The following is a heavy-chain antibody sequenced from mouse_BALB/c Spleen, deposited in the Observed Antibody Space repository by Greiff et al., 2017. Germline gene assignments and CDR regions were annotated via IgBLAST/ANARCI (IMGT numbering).Heavy chain of an antibody. D-gene: IGHD2-4*01. Sequence: VQVVESGGDLVKPGGSLKLSCAASGFTFSSYGMSWVRQTPDKRLEWVATISSGGSYTYYPDSVKGRFTISRDNAKNTLYLQMSSLKSEDTAMYYCANYDEGGYFDYWGQGTTLTVSS. CDR3: ANYDEGGYFDY. CDR1: GFTFSSYG. J-gene: IGHJ2*01. V-gene: IGHV5-6*01. CDR2: ISSGGSYT.